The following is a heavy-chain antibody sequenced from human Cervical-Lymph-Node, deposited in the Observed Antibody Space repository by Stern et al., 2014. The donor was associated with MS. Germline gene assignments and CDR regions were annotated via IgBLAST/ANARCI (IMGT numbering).Heavy chain of an antibody. Sequence: QMQLVQSGAEVQKPGSSVKVSCKASGDTSNTDAINWVRQAPGQGLEWMGGISPVFGPPVYAQRFKGRVSIAADESTATDYMELSSLRSDDTAVYYCARGASSAAWYKHAVDVWGQGTTVTVSS. D-gene: IGHD1-14*01. J-gene: IGHJ6*02. V-gene: IGHV1-69*01. CDR1: GDTSNTDA. CDR3: ARGASSAAWYKHAVDV. CDR2: ISPVFGPP.